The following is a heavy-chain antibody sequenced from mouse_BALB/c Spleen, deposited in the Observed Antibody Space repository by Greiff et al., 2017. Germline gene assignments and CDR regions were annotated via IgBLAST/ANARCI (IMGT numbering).Heavy chain of an antibody. D-gene: IGHD2-4*01. CDR2: ISYDGSN. Sequence: DVQLQESGPGLVKPSQSLSLTCSVTGYSITSGYYWNWIRQFPGNKLEWMGYISYDGSNNYNPSLKNRISITRDTSKNQFFLKLNSVTTEDTATYYCARVDYGSMDYWGQGTSVTVSS. J-gene: IGHJ4*01. V-gene: IGHV3-6*02. CDR1: GYSITSGYY. CDR3: ARVDYGSMDY.